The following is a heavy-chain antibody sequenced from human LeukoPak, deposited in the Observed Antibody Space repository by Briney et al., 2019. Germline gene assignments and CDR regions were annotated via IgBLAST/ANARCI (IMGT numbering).Heavy chain of an antibody. CDR1: GYSITSAYY. J-gene: IGHJ5*02. CDR3: ARESTVTTLDWFDP. V-gene: IGHV4-4*07. Sequence: SETLSLTCTVSGYSITSAYYWSWIRQPAGKGLEWIGRIYTSGSTNYNPSLKSRVTMSVDTSKNQFSLKLSSVTAADTAVYYCARESTVTTLDWFDPWGQGTLVTVSS. D-gene: IGHD4-17*01. CDR2: IYTSGST.